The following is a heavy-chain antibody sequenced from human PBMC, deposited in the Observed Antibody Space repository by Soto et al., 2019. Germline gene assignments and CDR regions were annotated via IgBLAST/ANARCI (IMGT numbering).Heavy chain of an antibody. Sequence: QVQLQESGPGLVKPSQTLSLTCTVSGGSISSGGYYWNWIRHHPGKGLEWIGYIYYSGRTYYNPSLKSRVSISVDTSKNHCSLMRTSVTAAETAVYYCARSVFPWGRGTLVTVSS. CDR3: ARSVFP. J-gene: IGHJ5*02. V-gene: IGHV4-31*03. CDR1: GGSISSGGYY. CDR2: IYYSGRT.